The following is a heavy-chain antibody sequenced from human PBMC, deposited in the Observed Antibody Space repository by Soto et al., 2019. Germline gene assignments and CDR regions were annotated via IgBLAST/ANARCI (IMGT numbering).Heavy chain of an antibody. Sequence: QVQLVQSGAEVKKPGSSVKVSCKASGGTFSSYTISWVRQAPGQGLEWMGRIIPILGIANYAQKSQGRVTITADKSTSTAYMELSSLRSEDTAVYYCARATSIAASYYFDYWGQGTLVTVSS. J-gene: IGHJ4*02. CDR1: GGTFSSYT. CDR2: IIPILGIA. V-gene: IGHV1-69*02. D-gene: IGHD6-13*01. CDR3: ARATSIAASYYFDY.